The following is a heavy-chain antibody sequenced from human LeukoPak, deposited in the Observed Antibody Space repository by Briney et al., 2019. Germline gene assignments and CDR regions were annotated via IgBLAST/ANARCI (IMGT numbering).Heavy chain of an antibody. D-gene: IGHD1-1*01. CDR2: IYYSGSA. V-gene: IGHV4-59*08. CDR3: ARHPPRTTALDAAGTDH. Sequence: SETLSLTCTVSGGSMRSYYWSWIRQPPGKGLEWIGYIYYSGSANYNPSLESRVTISVDTSKNQFSLRLNSVTAADTAVYYCARHPPRTTALDAAGTDHWGQGTLVTVSS. CDR1: GGSMRSYY. J-gene: IGHJ4*02.